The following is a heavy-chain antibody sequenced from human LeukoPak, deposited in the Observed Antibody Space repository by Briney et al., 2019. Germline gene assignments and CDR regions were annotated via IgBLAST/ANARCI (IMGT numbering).Heavy chain of an antibody. CDR3: TTDKTFHYGSESYPFDY. Sequence: GGSLRLSCAASGFTFSNAWMSWVRQAPGKGLEWVGRIKSKTDGETTDYSAPVKGRFTISRSDSKNTLYLKMNSLKPEDTAVYYCTTDKTFHYGSESYPFDYWGQGPLVSVSS. V-gene: IGHV3-15*01. J-gene: IGHJ4*02. CDR2: IKSKTDGETT. CDR1: GFTFSNAW. D-gene: IGHD3-10*01.